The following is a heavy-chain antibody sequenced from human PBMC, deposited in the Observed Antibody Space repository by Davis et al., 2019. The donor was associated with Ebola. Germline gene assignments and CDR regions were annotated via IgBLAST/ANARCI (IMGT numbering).Heavy chain of an antibody. J-gene: IGHJ6*02. CDR2: LSGSGDNT. CDR1: GFTFSRDA. V-gene: IGHV3-23*01. CDR3: ARGIVSSSGLYYYGMDV. D-gene: IGHD6-6*01. Sequence: GESLKISCAASGFTFSRDAMSWVRQAPGKGLEWVSALSGSGDNTYYADSAKGRFTISRDNSKNSLYLQMNSLRDEDTAVYYCARGIVSSSGLYYYGMDVWGQGTTVTVSS.